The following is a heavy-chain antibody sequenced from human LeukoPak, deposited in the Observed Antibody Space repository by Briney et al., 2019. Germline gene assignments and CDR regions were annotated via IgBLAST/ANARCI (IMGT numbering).Heavy chain of an antibody. Sequence: GRSLRLSCTASGFTFGDYAMSWVRQAPGKGLEWVGFIRSKAYGGTTEYAASVKGRFTISRDDSKSIAYLQMNSLKTEDTAVYYRTSCSSGCDYYGMDVWGKGTTVTVSS. D-gene: IGHD6-19*01. CDR2: IRSKAYGGTT. J-gene: IGHJ6*04. V-gene: IGHV3-49*04. CDR3: TSCSSGCDYYGMDV. CDR1: GFTFGDYA.